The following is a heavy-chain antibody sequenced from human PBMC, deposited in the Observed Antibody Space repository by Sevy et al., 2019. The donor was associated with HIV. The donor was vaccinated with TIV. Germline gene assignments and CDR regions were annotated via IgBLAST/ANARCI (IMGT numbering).Heavy chain of an antibody. CDR3: AREDSSGWYGAYYYGMDV. Sequence: GGSLRLSCAASGFTFSSYEMNWVRQAPGKGLEWVSYISSSGSTIYYADSVKGRFTISRDNAKNSLYLQMNSLRAEDRAVYYCAREDSSGWYGAYYYGMDVWGQGTTVTVSS. CDR1: GFTFSSYE. CDR2: ISSSGSTI. J-gene: IGHJ6*02. V-gene: IGHV3-48*03. D-gene: IGHD6-19*01.